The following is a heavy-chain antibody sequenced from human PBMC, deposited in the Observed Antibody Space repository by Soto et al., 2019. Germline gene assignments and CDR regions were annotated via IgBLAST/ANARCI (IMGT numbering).Heavy chain of an antibody. D-gene: IGHD2-2*01. CDR3: ARDRGVPAVTITSPDC. J-gene: IGHJ4*02. Sequence: VASVKVSCKASGYTFTGYYIHWVRQAPGQGPEWMGWIDPSSGGTNFAQKFQGRVTMTRDTSISTAYMELSRLRSDDAAVYYCARDRGVPAVTITSPDCWGQGTLVTVSS. CDR1: GYTFTGYY. CDR2: IDPSSGGT. V-gene: IGHV1-2*02.